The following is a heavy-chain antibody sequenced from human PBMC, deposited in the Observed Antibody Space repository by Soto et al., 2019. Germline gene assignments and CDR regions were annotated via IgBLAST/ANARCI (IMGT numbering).Heavy chain of an antibody. CDR1: GVSIINSHW. D-gene: IGHD3-22*01. CDR2: IHHSGNT. V-gene: IGHV4-4*02. J-gene: IGHJ4*02. Sequence: QVQLQESGPGLVKTSETLSLTCAVSGVSIINSHWWSWVRQPPGKGLDWIGEIHHSGNTKYNPSLKSRVTISVDTAKNQFSLRLNSVTAADTAVYYCARDVGNYYDSSPAGQFDFWGQGTLVTVSS. CDR3: ARDVGNYYDSSPAGQFDF.